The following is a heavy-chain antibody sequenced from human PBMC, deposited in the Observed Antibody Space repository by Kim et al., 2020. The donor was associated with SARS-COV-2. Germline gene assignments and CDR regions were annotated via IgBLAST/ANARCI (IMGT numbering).Heavy chain of an antibody. Sequence: SETLSLTCTVSGGSISSSSYYWGWIRQPPGKGLEWIGSIYYSGSTYYNPSLKSRVTISVDTSKNQFSLKLSSVTAADTAVYYCARSGGGAAAGTFQNYYYGMDVWGQGTTVTVSS. D-gene: IGHD6-13*01. J-gene: IGHJ6*02. CDR2: IYYSGST. CDR3: ARSGGGAAAGTFQNYYYGMDV. V-gene: IGHV4-39*01. CDR1: GGSISSSSYY.